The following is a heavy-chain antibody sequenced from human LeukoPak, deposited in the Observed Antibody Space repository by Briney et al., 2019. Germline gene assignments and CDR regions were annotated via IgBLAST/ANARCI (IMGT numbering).Heavy chain of an antibody. J-gene: IGHJ4*02. D-gene: IGHD2-15*01. CDR2: IYYSGST. CDR1: GGSISSGDYY. Sequence: SETLSLTCTVSGGSISSGDYYWSWIRQPPGKGLEWIGYIYYSGSTYYNPSLKSRVTISVDTSKNQFSLKLSSVTAADTAVYYCATSPLRYCSGGSCYVFDYWGQGTLVTVSS. V-gene: IGHV4-30-4*01. CDR3: ATSPLRYCSGGSCYVFDY.